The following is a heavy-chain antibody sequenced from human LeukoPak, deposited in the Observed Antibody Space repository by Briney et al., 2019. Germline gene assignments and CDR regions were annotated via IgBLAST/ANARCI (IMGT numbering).Heavy chain of an antibody. CDR1: GDSISQSNYY. D-gene: IGHD2-2*01. CDR3: ARDHCSANSCYEDYYNGLDV. J-gene: IGHJ6*02. CDR2: IYSSGST. V-gene: IGHV4-39*02. Sequence: SETLSLTCTVSGDSISQSNYYWGWLRQPPGKALEWLGSIYSSGSTYYDPPLKSRITVSADMSKNQFSLKVTSVTAADTAVYYCARDHCSANSCYEDYYNGLDVWGQGTTVTVSS.